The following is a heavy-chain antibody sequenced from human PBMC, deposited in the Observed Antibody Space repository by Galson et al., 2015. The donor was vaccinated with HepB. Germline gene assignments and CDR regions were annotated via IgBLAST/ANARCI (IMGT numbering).Heavy chain of an antibody. D-gene: IGHD3-22*01. CDR3: ARIQYYSDSSGYYSYYFDF. CDR2: INSDGRST. Sequence: SLRLSCAASGFTFSRDWMHWVRQAPGKGLVWVSRINSDGRSTSYADSVKGRFTISRDNAKNSLYLQMNSLRAEDTAVYYCARIQYYSDSSGYYSYYFDFWGQGTLVTVSS. V-gene: IGHV3-74*01. J-gene: IGHJ4*02. CDR1: GFTFSRDW.